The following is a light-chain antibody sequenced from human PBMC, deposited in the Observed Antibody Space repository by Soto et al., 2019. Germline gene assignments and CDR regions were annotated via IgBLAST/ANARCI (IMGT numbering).Light chain of an antibody. Sequence: QSALAQPASVSGSPGQSITISCTGTSSDIGHYDYVSWYRHHPGKAPKLLIYGVTNRPSGVSNRFSGSKSGNTASLTISGLQAEDEADYSCSSYTTFNTLLFGGGTKVTVL. V-gene: IGLV2-14*01. CDR2: GVT. CDR3: SSYTTFNTLL. CDR1: SSDIGHYDY. J-gene: IGLJ2*01.